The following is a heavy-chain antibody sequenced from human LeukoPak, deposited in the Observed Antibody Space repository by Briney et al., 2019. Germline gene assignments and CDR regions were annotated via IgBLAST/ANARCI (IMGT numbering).Heavy chain of an antibody. CDR2: FSSSSRYI. V-gene: IGHV3-21*04. CDR3: AKDISRQLLWFGDFSVVGHYMDV. Sequence: PGGSLRLSCAASGFTFSIYTMNWVRQAPGKGLEWVSSFSSSSRYIYYADSMKGRFTISRDNAKNSLYLQMNSLRAEDMALYYCAKDISRQLLWFGDFSVVGHYMDVWGKGTTVTVSS. CDR1: GFTFSIYT. D-gene: IGHD3-10*01. J-gene: IGHJ6*03.